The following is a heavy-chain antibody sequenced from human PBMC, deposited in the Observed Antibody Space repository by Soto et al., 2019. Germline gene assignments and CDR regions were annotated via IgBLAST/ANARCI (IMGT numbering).Heavy chain of an antibody. D-gene: IGHD1-26*01. J-gene: IGHJ6*02. Sequence: QVQLQESGPGLVKPSGTLSLTCAVSGGSISSSNWWSWVRQPPGKGLEWIGEIYHSGSTNYNPSLKSRDPISVDKSKNQCSPKLSAVAAADTAVYYCARVSGSYYYGMDVWGQGTTVTVSS. CDR1: GGSISSSNW. V-gene: IGHV4-4*02. CDR2: IYHSGST. CDR3: ARVSGSYYYGMDV.